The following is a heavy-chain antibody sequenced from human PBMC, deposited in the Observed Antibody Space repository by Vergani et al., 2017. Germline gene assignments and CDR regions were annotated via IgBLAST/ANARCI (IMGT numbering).Heavy chain of an antibody. CDR3: ARETIAVAGTPEAFDI. CDR2: ISSSSSYI. CDR1: GFTFSSYS. Sequence: EVQLVESGGGLVKPGGSLRLSCAASGFTFSSYSMNWVRQAPGKGLEWVSSISSSSSYIYYADSVKGRFTISRGNAKNSLYLQMNSLRAEDTAVYYCARETIAVAGTPEAFDIWGQGTMVTVSS. J-gene: IGHJ3*02. V-gene: IGHV3-21*01. D-gene: IGHD6-19*01.